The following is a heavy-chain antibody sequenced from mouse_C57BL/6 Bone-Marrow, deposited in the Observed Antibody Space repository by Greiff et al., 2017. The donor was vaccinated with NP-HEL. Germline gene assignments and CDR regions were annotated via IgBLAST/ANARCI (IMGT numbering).Heavy chain of an antibody. Sequence: EVQLQQSGAELVRPGASVKLSCTASGFNINDAYMHWVKQRPEQGLEWIGWIDPEDGDTKYASKFQGKATITADTSSNTAYLQLSSLTSEDTAVYYCTFITTAPYGYGGQGTTLTVSA. CDR3: TFITTAPYGY. CDR2: IDPEDGDT. CDR1: GFNINDAY. V-gene: IGHV14-4*01. J-gene: IGHJ2*01. D-gene: IGHD1-1*01.